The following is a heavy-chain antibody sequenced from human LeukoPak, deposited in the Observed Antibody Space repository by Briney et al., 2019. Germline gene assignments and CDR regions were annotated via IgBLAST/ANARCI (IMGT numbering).Heavy chain of an antibody. V-gene: IGHV3-7*03. CDR3: ARDNPPDY. J-gene: IGHJ4*02. CDR2: IKQDGSEK. CDR1: GFTFSSSW. Sequence: GGSLRLSCVASGFTFSSSWMSWVRQAPGKGLEWVANIKQDGSEKSYVESVRGRFTISRDNAKNSLYLQLNSLRAEDTALYYCARDNPPDYWGQGTLVTVSS.